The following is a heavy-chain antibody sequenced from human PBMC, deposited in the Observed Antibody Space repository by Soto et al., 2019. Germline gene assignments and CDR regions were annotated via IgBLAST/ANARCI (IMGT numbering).Heavy chain of an antibody. V-gene: IGHV1-58*01. D-gene: IGHD4-17*01. CDR2: IVVGNSNT. J-gene: IGHJ5*02. CDR3: ARVHGDYDWFDP. Sequence: ASVKVSCKASGFTFSSSAVHWVRQARGHRLEWIGWIVVGNSNTNYARGLQGRVTITRDTSTSTAYMELRGLRSDDTAVYYCARVHGDYDWFDPWGQGTLVTVSS. CDR1: GFTFSSSA.